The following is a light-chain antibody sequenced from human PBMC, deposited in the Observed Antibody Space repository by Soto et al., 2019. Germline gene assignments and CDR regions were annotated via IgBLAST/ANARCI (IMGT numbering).Light chain of an antibody. CDR3: TSYTSSSTSCV. CDR1: SSDVGGYNY. CDR2: EVS. J-gene: IGLJ1*01. Sequence: QSALTQPASVSGSPGQSITISCTGTSSDVGGYNYVSWYQQHPGKAPKLMVYEVSNRPSGVSNRFSGSKSGNTASLIISGLQAEDEADYYCTSYTSSSTSCVFGTGTKLTVL. V-gene: IGLV2-14*01.